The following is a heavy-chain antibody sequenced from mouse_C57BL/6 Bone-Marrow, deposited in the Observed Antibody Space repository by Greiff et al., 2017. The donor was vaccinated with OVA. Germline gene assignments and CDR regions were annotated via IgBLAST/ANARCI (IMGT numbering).Heavy chain of an antibody. CDR1: GYTFTSYW. CDR2: IYPGNSDT. Sequence: EVQLQQSGTVLARPGASVKMSCKTSGYTFTSYWMHWVNQRPGQGLEWIGAIYPGNSDTSYNQKFKGKAKLTAVTSASTAYMELSSLTNEDSAVYYCTRLRITTVVSDYWGQGTTLTVSS. J-gene: IGHJ2*01. CDR3: TRLRITTVVSDY. D-gene: IGHD1-1*01. V-gene: IGHV1-5*01.